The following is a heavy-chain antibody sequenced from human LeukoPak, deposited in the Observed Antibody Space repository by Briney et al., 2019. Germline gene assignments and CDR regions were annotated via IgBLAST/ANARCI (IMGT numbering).Heavy chain of an antibody. D-gene: IGHD4-23*01. CDR3: AKDLNNSPY. CDR1: GFIFSNSA. Sequence: QPGRSLRLSCAASGFIFSNSAMHWVRQAPGKGLEWVAVISYDGSNKYYADSVKGRFTISRDNSKNTLFLQLNSLGAEDTALYFCAKDLNNSPYWGQGTLVTVSS. J-gene: IGHJ4*02. V-gene: IGHV3-30*18. CDR2: ISYDGSNK.